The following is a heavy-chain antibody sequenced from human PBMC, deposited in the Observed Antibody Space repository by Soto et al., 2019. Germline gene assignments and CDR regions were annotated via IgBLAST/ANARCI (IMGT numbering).Heavy chain of an antibody. CDR1: GFTFDDYA. V-gene: IGHV3-9*01. CDR2: ISWNSGSI. J-gene: IGHJ6*03. Sequence: EVQLVESGGGLVQPGRSLRLSCAASGFTFDDYAMHWVRQAPGKGLEWVSGISWNSGSIGYADSVKGRFTISSDNAKNSLYLQMNSLRAEDTALYYCAKDAAAGTIYYYYYMDVWGKGTTVTVSS. CDR3: AKDAAAGTIYYYYYMDV. D-gene: IGHD6-13*01.